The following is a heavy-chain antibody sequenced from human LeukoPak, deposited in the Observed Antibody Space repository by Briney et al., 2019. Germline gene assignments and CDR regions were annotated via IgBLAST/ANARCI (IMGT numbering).Heavy chain of an antibody. CDR2: IGSSGGSR. Sequence: GGSLRLSCAASGFTFSSYEMDWVRRAPGKGLEWVSYIGSSGGSRYYADSVKGRFISSRDNAKNSFYLQMNSPRVEDTAIYYCAREDGDAFDIWGQGTMVSVSS. CDR3: AREDGDAFDI. J-gene: IGHJ3*02. D-gene: IGHD5-24*01. CDR1: GFTFSSYE. V-gene: IGHV3-48*03.